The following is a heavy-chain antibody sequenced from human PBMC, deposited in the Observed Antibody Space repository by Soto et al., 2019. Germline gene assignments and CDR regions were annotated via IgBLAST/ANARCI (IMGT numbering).Heavy chain of an antibody. CDR2: INHSGST. CDR1: GGSVSSGTYY. V-gene: IGHV4-61*01. D-gene: IGHD2-2*01. Sequence: SETLCLTCTVSGGSVSSGTYYWSWIRQPPGKRLEWIGYINHSGSTNYNPSLKSRVTISVDTSKNQFSLKLSSVTAADTAVYYCASRSQDIVVVPAATRYYFDYWGQGTLVTVSS. CDR3: ASRSQDIVVVPAATRYYFDY. J-gene: IGHJ4*02.